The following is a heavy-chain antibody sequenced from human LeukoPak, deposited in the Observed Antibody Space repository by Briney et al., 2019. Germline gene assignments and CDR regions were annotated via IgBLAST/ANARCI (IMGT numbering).Heavy chain of an antibody. V-gene: IGHV1-69*13. Sequence: SVKVSCKASGGTFSSYAISWVRQAPGQGLEWMGGIIPIFGTANYAQKFQGRVTFTADESTSTAYMELSSLRSEDTAVYYCATATRYFDWLLPLDYWGQGTLVTVSS. CDR1: GGTFSSYA. CDR3: ATATRYFDWLLPLDY. J-gene: IGHJ4*02. CDR2: IIPIFGTA. D-gene: IGHD3-9*01.